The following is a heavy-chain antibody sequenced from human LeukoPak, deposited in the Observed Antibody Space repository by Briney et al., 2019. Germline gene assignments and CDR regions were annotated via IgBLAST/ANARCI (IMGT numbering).Heavy chain of an antibody. J-gene: IGHJ4*02. D-gene: IGHD3-3*01. CDR2: INHSGST. CDR1: GGSFSGYY. V-gene: IGHV4-34*01. CDR3: ARTPYDFWSASYSYYFDY. Sequence: PSETLSLTCAVYGGSFSGYYWSWIRQPPGKGLEWIGEINHSGSTNYNPSLKSRVTISVDTSKNQFSLKLSSVTAADTAVYYCARTPYDFWSASYSYYFDYWGQGILVTVSS.